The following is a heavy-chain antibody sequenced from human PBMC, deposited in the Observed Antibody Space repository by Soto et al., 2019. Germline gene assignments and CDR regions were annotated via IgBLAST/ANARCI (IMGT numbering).Heavy chain of an antibody. CDR3: AGGPYYFGLDV. J-gene: IGHJ6*02. D-gene: IGHD3-10*01. CDR1: GGSISTYY. CDR2: IYYTGNT. Sequence: SKTLALTCTASGGSISTYYWNWIRQSPGKGLEWIGYIYYTGNTKYNPSLESRVTISVDTSKKQFFLKLNSVTPADTAVYYCAGGPYYFGLDVWGQGTTVTVSS. V-gene: IGHV4-59*01.